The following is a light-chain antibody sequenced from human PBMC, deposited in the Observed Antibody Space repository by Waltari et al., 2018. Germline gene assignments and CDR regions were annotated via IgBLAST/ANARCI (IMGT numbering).Light chain of an antibody. Sequence: SFELTQTSSLSVSPGQTVRITCSGDVLANKHARWFQQKPGQAPILIISKDTERPSGIPERFSGSSSGTTVTLTISGAQVEDEADYYCYSAADNDLGVFVGGTKLTVL. J-gene: IGLJ3*02. CDR3: YSAADNDLGV. CDR2: KDT. CDR1: VLANKH. V-gene: IGLV3-27*01.